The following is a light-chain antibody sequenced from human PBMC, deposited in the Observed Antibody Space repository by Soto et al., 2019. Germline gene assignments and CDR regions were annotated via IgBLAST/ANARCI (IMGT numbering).Light chain of an antibody. V-gene: IGLV2-23*02. J-gene: IGLJ1*01. CDR1: SSDVGSYNL. CDR2: EVS. CDR3: CSYAGSSTIYV. Sequence: QSALTQPASVSGSPGQSITISCTGTSSDVGSYNLVSSYQQHPGKAPKLMIYEVSKRPSGVSNRFSGSKSGNTASLTISGLQAEDEADYYRCSYAGSSTIYVFGTGTKLTVL.